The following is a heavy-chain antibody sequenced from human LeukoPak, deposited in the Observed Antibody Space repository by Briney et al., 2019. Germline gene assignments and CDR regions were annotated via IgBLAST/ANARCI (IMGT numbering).Heavy chain of an antibody. J-gene: IGHJ5*02. CDR2: IGGSGGST. CDR3: AKVGGSGWSYYWFDP. Sequence: QSGGSLRLSCAASGFTFSSYAMSWVRQAPGKGLEWVSAIGGSGGSTYYADSVKGRFTISRDNSKNTLYLQMNSLRAEDTAVYYCAKVGGSGWSYYWFDPWGQGTLVTVSS. V-gene: IGHV3-23*01. CDR1: GFTFSSYA. D-gene: IGHD6-19*01.